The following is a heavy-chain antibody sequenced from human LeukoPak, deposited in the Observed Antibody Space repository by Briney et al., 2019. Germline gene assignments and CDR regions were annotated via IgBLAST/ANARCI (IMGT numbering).Heavy chain of an antibody. Sequence: AAVKVSCKASGYTFTGYYMHWVRQAPGQGLEWMGWTNPNSGGTNYAQKFQGRVTMTRDTSISTAYMELSRLRSDDTAVYYCAAYSSGWQGDAFDIWGQGTMVTVSS. J-gene: IGHJ3*02. D-gene: IGHD6-19*01. V-gene: IGHV1-2*02. CDR2: TNPNSGGT. CDR3: AAYSSGWQGDAFDI. CDR1: GYTFTGYY.